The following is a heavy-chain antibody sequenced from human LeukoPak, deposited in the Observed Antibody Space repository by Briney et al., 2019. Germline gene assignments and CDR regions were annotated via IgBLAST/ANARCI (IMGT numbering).Heavy chain of an antibody. V-gene: IGHV3-30*02. CDR1: GFTFSSYG. D-gene: IGHD3-10*01. CDR2: IRYDGSNK. J-gene: IGHJ6*03. Sequence: GGSLRLSCAASGFTFSSYGMHWVRQAPGKGLEWVAFIRYDGSNKYYADSVKGRFTISRDNSKNTLYLQMNSLRAEDTAVYYCAKVTYYYGSGSYIHYYMDVWGKGTTVTVSS. CDR3: AKVTYYYGSGSYIHYYMDV.